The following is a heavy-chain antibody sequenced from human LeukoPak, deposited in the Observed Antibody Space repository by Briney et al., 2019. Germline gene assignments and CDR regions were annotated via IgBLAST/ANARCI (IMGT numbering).Heavy chain of an antibody. J-gene: IGHJ4*02. D-gene: IGHD6-6*01. V-gene: IGHV3-7*05. CDR1: GFTFSSYW. CDR3: ARIGYSSSSFDF. CDR2: IKQDGSVE. Sequence: VGSLRLSCAASGFTFSSYWMSWVRQAPGKGLEWVANIKQDGSVEYYVVSVKGRFTISRDNAKESLYLQMNSLRAEDTAVYYCARIGYSSSSFDFWGQGTLVTVSS.